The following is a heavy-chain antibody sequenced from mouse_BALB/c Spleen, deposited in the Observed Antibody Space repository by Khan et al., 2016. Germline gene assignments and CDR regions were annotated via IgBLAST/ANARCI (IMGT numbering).Heavy chain of an antibody. V-gene: IGHV3-2*02. D-gene: IGHD2-3*01. J-gene: IGHJ4*01. Sequence: EVQLQESGPGLVKPSQSLSLTCTVTGYSITSDYAWNWIRQFPGNKLEWMGYISYSGSTSYNPSLKSRISITRDTSKNQFFLQLNSVTTEDTATYYCATDGYQSYYYAMDYWGQGTSVTVSS. CDR3: ATDGYQSYYYAMDY. CDR1: GYSITSDYA. CDR2: ISYSGST.